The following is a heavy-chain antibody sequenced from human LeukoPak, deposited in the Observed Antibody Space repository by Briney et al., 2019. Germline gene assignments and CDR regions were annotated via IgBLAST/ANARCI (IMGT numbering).Heavy chain of an antibody. V-gene: IGHV4-59*01. Sequence: SETLSLTCTVSGGSISSYYWSWIRQPPGKGLEWIGYIYYSGGTNYNPSLKSRVTISVDTSKNQFSLKLSSVTAADTAVYYCASLGSYGYYFDYWGQGTLVTVSS. D-gene: IGHD5-18*01. J-gene: IGHJ4*02. CDR1: GGSISSYY. CDR2: IYYSGGT. CDR3: ASLGSYGYYFDY.